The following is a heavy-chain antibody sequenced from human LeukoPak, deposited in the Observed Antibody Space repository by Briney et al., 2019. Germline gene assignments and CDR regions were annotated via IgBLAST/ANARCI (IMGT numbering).Heavy chain of an antibody. Sequence: SETLSLTCTVSGGSISSYYWSWIRQPPGKGLEWIGYIYYSGSTNYNPSLKSRVTISLDTSKNQFSLKLSSVTAADTAVYYGARHLSLRGVDYYYYGMDVWGQGTTVTVSS. D-gene: IGHD2-15*01. CDR3: ARHLSLRGVDYYYYGMDV. V-gene: IGHV4-59*08. J-gene: IGHJ6*02. CDR1: GGSISSYY. CDR2: IYYSGST.